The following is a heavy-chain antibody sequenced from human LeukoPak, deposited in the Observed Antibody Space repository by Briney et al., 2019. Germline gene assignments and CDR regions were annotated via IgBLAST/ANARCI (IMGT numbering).Heavy chain of an antibody. V-gene: IGHV1-3*01. CDR1: GYTFTSYA. CDR3: ARSMGMWYCSSTSCFEAFDI. Sequence: GASVKVSCKASGYTFTSYAMHWVRQAPGQRLEWMGWINAGNGNTKYSQKFQGRVTITRDTSASTAYMELSSLRSEDTAVYYCARSMGMWYCSSTSCFEAFDIWGQGTMVTVSS. CDR2: INAGNGNT. D-gene: IGHD2-2*01. J-gene: IGHJ3*02.